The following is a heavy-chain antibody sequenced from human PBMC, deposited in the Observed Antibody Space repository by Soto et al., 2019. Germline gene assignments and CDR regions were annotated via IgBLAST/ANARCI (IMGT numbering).Heavy chain of an antibody. D-gene: IGHD6-25*01. J-gene: IGHJ4*02. CDR2: ISGSGDSA. Sequence: PGGSLRLSCAASGFTFSIYAMSWVRQAPGKGLEWVSSISGSGDSASYADSVKGRFTISRDNSKNTLYLQINSLRAEDTAVYYCAKERSDHRIAAAAIDYWGQGA. CDR1: GFTFSIYA. V-gene: IGHV3-23*01. CDR3: AKERSDHRIAAAAIDY.